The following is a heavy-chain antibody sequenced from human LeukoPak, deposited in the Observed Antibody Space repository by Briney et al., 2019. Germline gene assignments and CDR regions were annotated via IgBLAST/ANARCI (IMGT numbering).Heavy chain of an antibody. CDR2: ISGSGGST. D-gene: IGHD3-22*01. V-gene: IGHV3-23*01. J-gene: IGHJ3*02. CDR1: GFTFSSYA. CDR3: AKGRYYHDNSDAFEI. Sequence: PGGSLRLSCAASGFTFSSYAISWVRQAPGKGLEWVSAISGSGGSTYYTDSVKGRFTISRDNSKNTLNLQMNSLRAEDTAVYQCAKGRYYHDNSDAFEIWGQGTMVTVSS.